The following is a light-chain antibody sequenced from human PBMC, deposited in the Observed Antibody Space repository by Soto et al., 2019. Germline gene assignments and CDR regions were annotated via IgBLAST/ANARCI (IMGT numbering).Light chain of an antibody. J-gene: IGKJ1*01. Sequence: DIQMTQSPSTLSASVGDRVTITCRASQSISSWLAWYQQKPGKGPKLVTYKAFILESGVPSRFSGSESGTEFTLTISSLQPDDFATYYCQQYNSYSWTFGQGTKVEIK. CDR1: QSISSW. CDR3: QQYNSYSWT. CDR2: KAF. V-gene: IGKV1-5*03.